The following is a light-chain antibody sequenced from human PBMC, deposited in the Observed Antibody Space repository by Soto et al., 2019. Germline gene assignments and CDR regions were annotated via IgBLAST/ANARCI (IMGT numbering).Light chain of an antibody. CDR2: EVY. V-gene: IGLV2-8*01. CDR1: SSDVGGYNY. CDR3: SSFLGNNSYV. Sequence: QSALTQPPSASGSPGQSVTISCTGTSSDVGGYNYVSWYQHHPGKAPKLIIYEVYKRPSGVPDRFSGSKSGNTAALTVSGLQADDEADYYCSSFLGNNSYVFVNGTNVTVL. J-gene: IGLJ1*01.